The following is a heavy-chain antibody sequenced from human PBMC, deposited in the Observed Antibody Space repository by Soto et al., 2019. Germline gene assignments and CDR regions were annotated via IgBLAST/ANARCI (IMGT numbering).Heavy chain of an antibody. D-gene: IGHD3-22*01. CDR1: GGTFSNYG. CDR2: IVPIFGA. Sequence: QVQLVQSGAEVKKPGSSVKVSCKSSGGTFSNYGFSWVRQAPGQGLECMGVIVPIFGAEHPQKFQGRVTITADESTTRVCMELRGLRSDDTAVYYCARGGSDYEGSGYYQGPVWGQGTTVTVS. J-gene: IGHJ6*02. CDR3: ARGGSDYEGSGYYQGPV. V-gene: IGHV1-69*12.